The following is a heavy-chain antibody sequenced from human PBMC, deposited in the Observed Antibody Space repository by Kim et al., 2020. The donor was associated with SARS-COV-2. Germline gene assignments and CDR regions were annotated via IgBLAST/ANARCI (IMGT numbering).Heavy chain of an antibody. V-gene: IGHV1-18*01. CDR3: ARENRDFGVVIRSDY. CDR1: GYTFTSYG. Sequence: ASVKVSCKASGYTFTSYGISWVRQAPGQGLEWMGWISAYNGNTNYAQKLQGRVTMTTDTSTSTAYMELRSLRSDDTAVYYCARENRDFGVVIRSDYWGQGTLVTVSS. CDR2: ISAYNGNT. D-gene: IGHD3-3*01. J-gene: IGHJ4*02.